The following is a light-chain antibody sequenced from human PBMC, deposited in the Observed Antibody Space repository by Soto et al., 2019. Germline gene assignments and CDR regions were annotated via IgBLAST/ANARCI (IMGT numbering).Light chain of an antibody. V-gene: IGKV1D-12*01. J-gene: IGKJ4*01. CDR3: QQANSFPLT. CDR1: QGISSW. CDR2: AAS. Sequence: DIQMTQSPSSVSASVGDRVTITCRASQGISSWLVWYQQKPGNALKLLIYAASSLQSGVPSRFSGSGSATDFTLTISSRQPEDFATYYCQQANSFPLTFCGGTKVEI.